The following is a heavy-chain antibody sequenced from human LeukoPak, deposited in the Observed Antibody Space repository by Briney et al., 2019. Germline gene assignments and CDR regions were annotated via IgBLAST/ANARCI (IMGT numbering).Heavy chain of an antibody. CDR3: ARVAVAGRFDP. Sequence: ASVKVSCKASGGTFSNYAISWVRQAPGQGLEWMGGIISIFGTANFAQKFQGRVTITADKSTSTAYMELSSLRSEDTAVYYCARVAVAGRFDPWGQGTLVTVSS. J-gene: IGHJ5*02. CDR2: IISIFGTA. V-gene: IGHV1-69*06. D-gene: IGHD6-19*01. CDR1: GGTFSNYA.